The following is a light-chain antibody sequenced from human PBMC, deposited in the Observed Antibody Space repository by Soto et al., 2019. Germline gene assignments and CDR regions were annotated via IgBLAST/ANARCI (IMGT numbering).Light chain of an antibody. CDR2: EGS. V-gene: IGLV2-23*01. J-gene: IGLJ1*01. Sequence: ARTEPARESGYIGQSITISCTGTSSDVGSYNLVSWYQQHPGKAPKLMIYEGSKRPSGVSNRFSGSKSGNTASLTISGLQAEDEADYYCCSYAGSSTFVFGTGTKVTVL. CDR1: SSDVGSYNL. CDR3: CSYAGSSTFV.